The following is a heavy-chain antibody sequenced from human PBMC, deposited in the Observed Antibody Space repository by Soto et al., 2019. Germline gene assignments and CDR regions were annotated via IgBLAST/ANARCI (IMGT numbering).Heavy chain of an antibody. CDR1: EFTFDDYA. J-gene: IGHJ6*02. V-gene: IGHV3-9*01. D-gene: IGHD3-9*01. CDR2: ISWNSDHI. Sequence: EVQLVESGGGLVQPGRSLRLSCAASEFTFDDYAMHWVRQAPGKGLEWVSGISWNSDHIGYADSVKGRFTISRDNVKNSLYLQMNSLRAEDTALYYCAKDRSSILHYGMDVWGQGTTVTVSS. CDR3: AKDRSSILHYGMDV.